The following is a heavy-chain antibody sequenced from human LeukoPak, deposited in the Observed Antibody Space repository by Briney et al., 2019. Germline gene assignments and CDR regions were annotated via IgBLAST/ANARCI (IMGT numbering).Heavy chain of an antibody. CDR1: GMNFERYA. D-gene: IGHD1-26*01. CDR2: IRADGKA. J-gene: IGHJ6*02. Sequence: PGGSLRLSCAASGMNFERYAMHWVRQRPGKGLEWVGVIRADGKADHADAVKGRFTVSRDNSKDSLSLQMSSLRDEDTALYYCATWAFYHDLDVWGQGTTVIVSS. V-gene: IGHV3-43*02. CDR3: ATWAFYHDLDV.